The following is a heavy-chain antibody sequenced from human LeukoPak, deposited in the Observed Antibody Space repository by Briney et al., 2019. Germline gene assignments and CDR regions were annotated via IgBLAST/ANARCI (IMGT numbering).Heavy chain of an antibody. D-gene: IGHD3-3*01. J-gene: IGHJ4*02. CDR2: IKQDGSEK. CDR3: ARAHTPNYDFWSGDIDY. CDR1: GFTFSSYW. Sequence: GGSLRLSCAASGFTFSSYWMSWVRQAPGKGLEWVANIKQDGSEKYYVDSVKGRFTISRDNAKNSLYLQMNSLRAEDTAVYYCARAHTPNYDFWSGDIDYWGQGTLVTVSS. V-gene: IGHV3-7*01.